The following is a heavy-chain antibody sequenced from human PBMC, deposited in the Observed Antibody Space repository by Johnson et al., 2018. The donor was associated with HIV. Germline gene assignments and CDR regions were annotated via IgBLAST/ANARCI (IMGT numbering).Heavy chain of an antibody. J-gene: IGHJ3*02. CDR3: ARGAIKYSSSWLGAFDI. CDR1: GFTFSSYG. D-gene: IGHD6-6*01. V-gene: IGHV3-30*03. CDR2: ISYDGSNK. Sequence: QMLLVESGGGVVQPGRSLRLSCAASGFTFSSYGMHWVRQAPGKGLEWVAVISYDGSNKYYADSVKGRFTISRDNSKNTLYLQMNSLRAEDTAVYYCARGAIKYSSSWLGAFDIWGQGTMVTVSS.